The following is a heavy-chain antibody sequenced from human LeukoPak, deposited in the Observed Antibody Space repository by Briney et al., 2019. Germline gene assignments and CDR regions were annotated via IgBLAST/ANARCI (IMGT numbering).Heavy chain of an antibody. CDR1: GFTFSSYA. CDR3: AKDQGSYGRYIRLGY. Sequence: GGSLRLSCAASGFTFSSYAMSWVRQAPGKGLEWVSAISGSGGSTYYADSVKGRFTISRDSSKNTLYLQMNSLRAEDTAVYYCAKDQGSYGRYIRLGYWGQGTLVTVSS. D-gene: IGHD5-18*01. J-gene: IGHJ4*02. CDR2: ISGSGGST. V-gene: IGHV3-23*01.